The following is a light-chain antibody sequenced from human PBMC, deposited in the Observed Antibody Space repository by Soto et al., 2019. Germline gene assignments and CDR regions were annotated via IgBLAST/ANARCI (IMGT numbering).Light chain of an antibody. CDR1: QSVDKW. V-gene: IGKV1-5*03. Sequence: DIQMTQSPSTLYASVGDRVTITCRASQSVDKWLAWYQQKPGKAPKLLIYKASTLEVGVPSRFSGGGSGTELTLTIASLQPDDFATYYCQHYRNFPWTFGQGTKVEVK. J-gene: IGKJ1*01. CDR2: KAS. CDR3: QHYRNFPWT.